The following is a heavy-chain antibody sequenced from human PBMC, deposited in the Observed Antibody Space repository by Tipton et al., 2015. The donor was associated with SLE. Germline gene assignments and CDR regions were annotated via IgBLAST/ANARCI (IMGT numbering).Heavy chain of an antibody. CDR3: GEYSNNLGAFDI. Sequence: QLVQSGPEVKKPGSSVKVSCKASGGTFSSYAISWVRQAPGQGLEWMGGIIPIFGTANYAQKFQGRVTITADESTSTAYMELSSLRSEDTAVYYCGEYSNNLGAFDIWGQGTMVTVSS. D-gene: IGHD4-11*01. V-gene: IGHV1-69*01. CDR2: IIPIFGTA. CDR1: GGTFSSYA. J-gene: IGHJ3*02.